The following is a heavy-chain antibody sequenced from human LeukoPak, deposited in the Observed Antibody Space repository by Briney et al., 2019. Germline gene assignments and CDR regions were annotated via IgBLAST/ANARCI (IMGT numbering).Heavy chain of an antibody. V-gene: IGHV3-64*01. Sequence: GGSLRLSCAASGFTFSSYAMHWVRQAPGKGLEYVSAISSNGGSTYYANSVKGRFTISRDNSKNTLYLQMGSLRAEDMAVYYCARDGDLRYSDWYAWFDPWGQGTLVTVSS. CDR3: ARDGDLRYSDWYAWFDP. CDR2: ISSNGGST. CDR1: GFTFSSYA. J-gene: IGHJ5*02. D-gene: IGHD3-9*01.